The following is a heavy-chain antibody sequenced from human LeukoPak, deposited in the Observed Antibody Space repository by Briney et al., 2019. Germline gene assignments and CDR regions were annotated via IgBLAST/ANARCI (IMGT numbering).Heavy chain of an antibody. V-gene: IGHV3-43*01. Sequence: PGGSLRLSCAASGFTFEDFSMHWVRQAPGKGLEWISLIDWDGGITYYADSVKGRFTISRDNSKNTLYLQMNSLRAEDTAVYYCAKGYSGYDWSLVDYWGQGTLVTVSS. CDR1: GFTFEDFS. CDR2: IDWDGGIT. D-gene: IGHD5-12*01. J-gene: IGHJ4*02. CDR3: AKGYSGYDWSLVDY.